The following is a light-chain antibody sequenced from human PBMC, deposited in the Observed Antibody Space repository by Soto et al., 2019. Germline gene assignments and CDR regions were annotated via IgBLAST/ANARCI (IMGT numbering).Light chain of an antibody. Sequence: QSVLTQPPSVSGAPGQRVTISCTGSRSNIGAGYDVHWYQQLPGTAPKLLIYGNSNRPSGVPDRFSGSKSGTSASLAITGLQGADEATYYCQSFYSSLSGWVFGGGTKLTVL. CDR1: RSNIGAGYD. CDR3: QSFYSSLSGWV. J-gene: IGLJ3*02. CDR2: GNS. V-gene: IGLV1-40*01.